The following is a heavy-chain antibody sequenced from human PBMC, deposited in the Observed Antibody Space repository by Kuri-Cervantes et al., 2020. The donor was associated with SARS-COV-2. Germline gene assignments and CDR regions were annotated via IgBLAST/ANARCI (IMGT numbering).Heavy chain of an antibody. D-gene: IGHD2-2*01. Sequence: GESLKISCAASGFTFTSYWMSWIRQAPGKGLEWVSYISSDSSHTNNAESVKGRFTISRDNAKNSLYLQMNSLRAEDTAVYYCARLVFVDAFDIWGQGTMVTVSS. CDR3: ARLVFVDAFDI. CDR2: ISSDSSHT. J-gene: IGHJ3*02. V-gene: IGHV3-11*06. CDR1: GFTFTSYW.